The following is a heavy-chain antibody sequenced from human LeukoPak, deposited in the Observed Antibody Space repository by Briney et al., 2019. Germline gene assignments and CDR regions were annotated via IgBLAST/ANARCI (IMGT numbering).Heavy chain of an antibody. J-gene: IGHJ4*02. D-gene: IGHD5-18*01. CDR3: ARDGYSYGLGGFDY. CDR1: GFTFSSYS. V-gene: IGHV3-48*01. CDR2: ISSSSSTI. Sequence: PGGSLRLSCAASGFTFSSYSMNWVRQAPGKGLEWVSYISSSSSTIYYADSVKGRFTISRDNAKNSLYLQMNSLRAEDTAVYYCARDGYSYGLGGFDYWGQGTLVTVSS.